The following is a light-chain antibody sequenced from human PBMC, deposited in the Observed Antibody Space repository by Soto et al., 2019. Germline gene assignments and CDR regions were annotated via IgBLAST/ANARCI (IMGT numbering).Light chain of an antibody. CDR2: DVN. CDR1: SSDVGGYNY. Sequence: QSALTQPASVSGSPGQSITISCTGTSSDVGGYNYVSWYQQHPGKAPKLMIYDVNTRPSGVSNRFSGSKSGNTASLTISGLQAEDEADYYCSSDTSSISFGGGPKVTVL. J-gene: IGLJ2*01. V-gene: IGLV2-14*01. CDR3: SSDTSSIS.